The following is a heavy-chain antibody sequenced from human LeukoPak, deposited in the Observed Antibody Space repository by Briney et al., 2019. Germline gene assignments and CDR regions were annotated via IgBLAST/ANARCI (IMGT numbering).Heavy chain of an antibody. CDR1: GFTFSSYA. V-gene: IGHV3-23*01. CDR2: ISGSGGST. CDR3: AKSEDSYYYDSSGYPIYYYYYYGMDV. Sequence: GGSLRLSCAASGFTFSSYAMSWVRQAPGKGLEWVSAISGSGGSTYYADSVKGRFTISRDNSKNTLHLQMNSLRAEDTAVYYCAKSEDSYYYDSSGYPIYYYYYYGMDVWGQGTTVTVSS. D-gene: IGHD3-22*01. J-gene: IGHJ6*02.